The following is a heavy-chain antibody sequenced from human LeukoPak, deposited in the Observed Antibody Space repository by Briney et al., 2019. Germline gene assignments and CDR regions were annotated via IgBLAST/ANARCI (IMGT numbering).Heavy chain of an antibody. J-gene: IGHJ3*02. CDR1: RYTFTSYA. CDR3: ARDSGRAFDI. D-gene: IGHD6-25*01. CDR2: ISAYNGNT. Sequence: GASVTASCKPYRYTFTSYAISCVRQAPGQGLEWMGWISAYNGNTNYEQKLQGRVTMTTDTSTSTAYMEVRSLRSDDTAVYYCARDSGRAFDIWGQGTMVTVSS. V-gene: IGHV1-18*01.